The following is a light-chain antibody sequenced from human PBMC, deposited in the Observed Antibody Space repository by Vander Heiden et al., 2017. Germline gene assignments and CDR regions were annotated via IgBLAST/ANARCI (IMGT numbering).Light chain of an antibody. CDR1: ALPKQY. Sequence: SYALPQPPSVSVSPGPTAGITCPGDALPKQYASWFQQKPGQATVRVIYKDSERPAGIPGRVSGPSSGTTVTLTISGVQEEDEGDDDCQSAESRGGVCGGGTKL. J-gene: IGLJ3*02. CDR2: KDS. V-gene: IGLV3-25*03. CDR3: QSAESRGGV.